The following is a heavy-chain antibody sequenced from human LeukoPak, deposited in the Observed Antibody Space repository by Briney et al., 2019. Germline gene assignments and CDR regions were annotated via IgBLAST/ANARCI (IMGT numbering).Heavy chain of an antibody. J-gene: IGHJ4*02. V-gene: IGHV1-18*01. D-gene: IGHD1-26*01. CDR2: ISGSNGNT. CDR3: ARSGRGTYYYFDL. Sequence: GASVKVSCKASSYTFTRYGISWVRQAPGQGLEWMGWISGSNGNTNYAQKFQGRASMTADTSTSTAYVELRSLRSDDTAVYYCARSGRGTYYYFDLWGQGTLVTVSS. CDR1: SYTFTRYG.